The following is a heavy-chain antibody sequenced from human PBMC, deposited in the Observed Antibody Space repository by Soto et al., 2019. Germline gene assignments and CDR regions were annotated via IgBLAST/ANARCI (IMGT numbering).Heavy chain of an antibody. J-gene: IGHJ4*02. CDR1: GFTFSSYS. CDR3: ARSIAVADLFDY. V-gene: IGHV3-21*01. Sequence: EVQLVESGGGLVKPGGSLRLSCAASGFTFSSYSMNWVRQAPGKGLEWVSSISSSSSYIYYADSVKGRFTISRDNAKNSLYLQMNSLRAEDTAVYYCARSIAVADLFDYWGQGTLVTVSS. D-gene: IGHD6-19*01. CDR2: ISSSSSYI.